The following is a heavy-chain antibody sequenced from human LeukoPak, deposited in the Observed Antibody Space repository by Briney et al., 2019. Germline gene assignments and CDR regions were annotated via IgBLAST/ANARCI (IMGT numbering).Heavy chain of an antibody. J-gene: IGHJ4*02. Sequence: SETLSLTCTVSGGSISSGDYYWSWIRQPPGKGLEWIGYIYYSGSTYYNPSLKSRVTISVDTSKNQFSLKLSSVTAADTAVYHCARGHDYGDPPFDYWGQGTLVTVSS. CDR2: IYYSGST. CDR1: GGSISSGDYY. CDR3: ARGHDYGDPPFDY. V-gene: IGHV4-30-4*08. D-gene: IGHD4-17*01.